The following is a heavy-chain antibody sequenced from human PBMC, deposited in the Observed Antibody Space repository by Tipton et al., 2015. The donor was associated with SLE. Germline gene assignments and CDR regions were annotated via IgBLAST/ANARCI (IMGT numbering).Heavy chain of an antibody. CDR1: GEALGDHY. V-gene: IGHV4-34*01. D-gene: IGHD1-26*01. CDR3: ARGDVEEAPLGFDS. CDR2: TDHSGGT. Sequence: GEALGDHYMDWVRQAPGKGLEWVGQTDHSGGTSYTPSLKSRITISVDTSKNQFSLKLNSVTAADTAVYYCARGDVEEAPLGFDSWGQGTLVTVSS. J-gene: IGHJ4*02.